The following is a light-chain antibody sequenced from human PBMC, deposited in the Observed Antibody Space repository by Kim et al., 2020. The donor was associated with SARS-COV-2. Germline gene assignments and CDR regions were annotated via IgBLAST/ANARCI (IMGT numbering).Light chain of an antibody. CDR1: SSDVGGYNY. CDR3: SSYTSSSTVV. J-gene: IGLJ2*01. CDR2: DVS. V-gene: IGLV2-14*01. Sequence: LTQPASVSGSPGQSITISCTGTSSDVGGYNYVSWYQQHPGKAPKLMIYDVSKRPSGVSNRFSGSESGNTASLTISGLQAEDEADYYCSSYTSSSTVVFGGGTQLTVL.